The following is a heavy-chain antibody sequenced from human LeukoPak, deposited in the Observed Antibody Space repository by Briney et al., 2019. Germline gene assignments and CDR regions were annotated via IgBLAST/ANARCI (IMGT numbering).Heavy chain of an antibody. CDR2: IFYSGGS. CDR1: GGSISSYY. D-gene: IGHD2-2*01. Sequence: SETLSLTCTVSGGSISSYYWTWIRQPPGKGLEWIGYIFYSGGSNYNPSLKSRVTISVDTSKNHFSLKLSSVTAADTAVYCCARLGSTFDIWGQGTMVTVSS. V-gene: IGHV4-59*08. J-gene: IGHJ3*02. CDR3: ARLGSTFDI.